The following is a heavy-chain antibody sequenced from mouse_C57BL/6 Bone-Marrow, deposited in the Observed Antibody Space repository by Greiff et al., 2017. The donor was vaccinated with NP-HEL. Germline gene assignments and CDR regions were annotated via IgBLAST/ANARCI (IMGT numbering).Heavy chain of an antibody. V-gene: IGHV6-3*01. D-gene: IGHD2-4*01. Sequence: EVKLVESGGGLVQPGGSMKLSCVASGFTFSNYWMNWVRQSPAKGLEWVAQIRLKSDNYATHYAESVKGRFTISRDDSNSSVYLQMNNLRAEDTGIYYCTGDDYDHSWFAYWGQGTLVTVSA. CDR3: TGDDYDHSWFAY. CDR1: GFTFSNYW. J-gene: IGHJ3*01. CDR2: IRLKSDNYAT.